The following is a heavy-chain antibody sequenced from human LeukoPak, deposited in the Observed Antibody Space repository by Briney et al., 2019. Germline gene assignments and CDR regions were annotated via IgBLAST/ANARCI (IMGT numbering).Heavy chain of an antibody. CDR1: GFTFSSYG. J-gene: IGHJ4*02. Sequence: PGGSLRLSCAASGFTFSSYGMHWVRQAPGKGLEWVAFIRYDGSNKYYADSVKGRFTISRDNSKNTLYLQMNSLRAEDTAVYYCARSGDFLTGYYRGFDYWGQGTLVTVSS. CDR3: ARSGDFLTGYYRGFDY. D-gene: IGHD3-9*01. V-gene: IGHV3-30*02. CDR2: IRYDGSNK.